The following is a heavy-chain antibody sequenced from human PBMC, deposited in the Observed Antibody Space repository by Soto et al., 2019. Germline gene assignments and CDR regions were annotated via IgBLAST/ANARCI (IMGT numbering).Heavy chain of an antibody. CDR3: ARVVLWFWEFQTRSLSIDY. D-gene: IGHD3-10*01. Sequence: QVQLQESGPGLVKPSQTLSLTCTVSGGSISSGDYYWSWIRQPPGKGLEWIGYIYYSGSTYYNPSHKGRVTRSVVTSKNQFSLKLSSVTAADAAVYYCARVVLWFWEFQTRSLSIDYWGQGTLVTVSS. CDR1: GGSISSGDYY. CDR2: IYYSGST. J-gene: IGHJ4*02. V-gene: IGHV4-30-4*01.